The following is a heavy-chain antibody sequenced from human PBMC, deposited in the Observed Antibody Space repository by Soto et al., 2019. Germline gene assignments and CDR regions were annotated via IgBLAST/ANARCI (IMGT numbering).Heavy chain of an antibody. J-gene: IGHJ4*02. CDR3: AKRSVSSLAYSFDY. CDR2: ISGSGGST. CDR1: GFTFISYA. Sequence: GGSLRLSCAGSGFTFISYAMSWVRQAPGEGLEWVSAISGSGGSTYYADSVKGRFTISRDNYKNTLYLQMNSLRAVDTDVYYCAKRSVSSLAYSFDYWGQGTLVTVSS. D-gene: IGHD2-15*01. V-gene: IGHV3-23*01.